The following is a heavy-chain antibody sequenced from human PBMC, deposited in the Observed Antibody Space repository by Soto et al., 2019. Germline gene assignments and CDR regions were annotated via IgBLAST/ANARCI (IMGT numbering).Heavy chain of an antibody. CDR3: AREGPYYDFWSGYYSDYYMDV. CDR1: GGSISSYY. J-gene: IGHJ6*03. CDR2: IYYSGST. D-gene: IGHD3-3*01. Sequence: ASETLSLTCTVSGGSISSYYWSWIRQPPGKGLEWIGYIYYSGSTNYNPSLKSRVTISVDTSKNQFSLKLSSVTAADTAVYYCAREGPYYDFWSGYYSDYYMDVWGKGTTVTVSS. V-gene: IGHV4-59*01.